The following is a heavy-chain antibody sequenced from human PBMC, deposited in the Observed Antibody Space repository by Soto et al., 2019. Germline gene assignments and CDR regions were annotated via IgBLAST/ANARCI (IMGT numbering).Heavy chain of an antibody. V-gene: IGHV1-2*04. D-gene: IGHD5-18*01. CDR3: ARWTQTGYSPYYFDY. J-gene: IGHJ4*02. Sequence: ASVKVSCKASGYTFTGYYMHWVRQAPGQGLEWMGWINPNSGGTNYAQKFQGWVTMTRDTSISTAYMELSRLRSDDTAVYYCARWTQTGYSPYYFDYWGQGTLVTVSS. CDR2: INPNSGGT. CDR1: GYTFTGYY.